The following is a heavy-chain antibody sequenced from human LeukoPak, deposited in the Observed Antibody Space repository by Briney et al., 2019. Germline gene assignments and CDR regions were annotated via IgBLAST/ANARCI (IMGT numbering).Heavy chain of an antibody. Sequence: GWSLRLSCAASGFTFSSYGMHWVRQAPGKGLEWVAVISYDGSNKYYADSVKGRFTISRDNSKNTLYLQMNSLRAEDTAVYYCAKLYDAFDIWGQGTMVTVSS. CDR2: ISYDGSNK. V-gene: IGHV3-30*18. J-gene: IGHJ3*02. CDR3: AKLYDAFDI. CDR1: GFTFSSYG.